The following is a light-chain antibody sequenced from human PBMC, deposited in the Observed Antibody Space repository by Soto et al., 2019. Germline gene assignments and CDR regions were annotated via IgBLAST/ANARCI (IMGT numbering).Light chain of an antibody. CDR1: QSVSSN. J-gene: IGKJ1*01. CDR2: GAS. CDR3: QHSKTWPSWT. V-gene: IGKV3-15*01. Sequence: EIVMTQAPATLSVSPGERATLSCRASQSVSSNLAWYQQTSGQAPRPLIYGASTMATGIPARFSGSGSGTDFTLSINTLLSEDFAVYYCQHSKTWPSWTCGQGTMVAVK.